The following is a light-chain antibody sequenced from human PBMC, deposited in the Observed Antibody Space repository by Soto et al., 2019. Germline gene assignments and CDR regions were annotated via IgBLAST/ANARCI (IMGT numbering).Light chain of an antibody. CDR3: QVWESFSDHPYV. Sequence: SYELSQPPSVSVAPGQTARISCGGANFGTKRVHWYQQRPGQAPILVVYDNNDRPSGIPERFTGSNSGNTATLTISRVEAGDEADYYCQVWESFSDHPYVFGGGTKVTV. CDR1: NFGTKR. J-gene: IGLJ1*01. V-gene: IGLV3-21*02. CDR2: DNN.